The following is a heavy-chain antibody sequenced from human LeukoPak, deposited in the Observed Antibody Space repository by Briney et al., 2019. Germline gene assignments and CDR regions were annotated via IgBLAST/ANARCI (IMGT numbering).Heavy chain of an antibody. Sequence: GGSVRLSCAASGFTFSSYAMSWVRQTPEKGLEWVSGISGSGGSTYNADSVKGRFTISRDNSKNRLYLQMNGLRADDTAVYYCAKDVAYCGGDCYQYDAFDIWGQGTMVTVSS. J-gene: IGHJ3*02. CDR3: AKDVAYCGGDCYQYDAFDI. V-gene: IGHV3-23*01. CDR1: GFTFSSYA. D-gene: IGHD2-21*01. CDR2: ISGSGGST.